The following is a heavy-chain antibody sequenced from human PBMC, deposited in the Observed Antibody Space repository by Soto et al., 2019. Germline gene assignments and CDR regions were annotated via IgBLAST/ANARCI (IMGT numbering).Heavy chain of an antibody. CDR3: Y. Sequence: PGGSLRLSCAASGFNFNTYGFHWVRQAPGKGLEWVSVIWSDGNNRYYADPVKGRFTFSRDISKNTVYLHLCARIQLDTIMALDYWGHGTLVTVS. D-gene: IGHD1-1*01. CDR2: IWSDGNNR. J-gene: IGHJ4*01. CDR1: GFNFNTYG. V-gene: IGHV3-33*01.